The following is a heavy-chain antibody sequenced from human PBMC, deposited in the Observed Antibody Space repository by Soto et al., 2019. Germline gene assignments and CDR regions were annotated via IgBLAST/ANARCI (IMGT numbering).Heavy chain of an antibody. CDR1: GFTFSSYA. V-gene: IGHV3-23*01. J-gene: IGHJ6*02. CDR3: AKDGGYSHGLDYYYGMDV. Sequence: PGESLKISCAASGFTFSSYAVSWVRQAPGKGLEWVSSIVAGGSPYYADSVKGRFTISRDNSKNTLFLQMDSLRPEDTAIYYCAKDGGYSHGLDYYYGMDVWGQGTTVTVSS. D-gene: IGHD5-18*01. CDR2: IVAGGSP.